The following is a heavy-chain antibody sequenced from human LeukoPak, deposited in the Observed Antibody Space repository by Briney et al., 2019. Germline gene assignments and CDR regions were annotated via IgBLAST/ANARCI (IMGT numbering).Heavy chain of an antibody. D-gene: IGHD3-22*01. J-gene: IGHJ4*02. CDR1: GGSISSYY. V-gene: IGHV4-59*08. CDR2: IYYSGST. CDR3: ARQGNDYDYFDY. Sequence: SETLSLTCTVSGGSISSYYWSWIRQPPGKGLEWIANIYYSGSTNYNPSLKSRVTISEDTSKNQSSLKLSSVTAADTAVYYCARQGNDYDYFDYWGQGTLVTVSS.